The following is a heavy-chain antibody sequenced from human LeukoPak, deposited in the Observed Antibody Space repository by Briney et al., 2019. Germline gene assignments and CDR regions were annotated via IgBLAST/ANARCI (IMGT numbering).Heavy chain of an antibody. CDR3: AKDQGGYSYGWGVFDY. CDR1: GFTSSSYG. CDR2: ISYDGSNK. J-gene: IGHJ4*02. V-gene: IGHV3-30*18. D-gene: IGHD5-18*01. Sequence: PGGSLRLSCAASGFTSSSYGMHWVRQAPGKGLEWVAVISYDGSNKYYADSVKGRFTISRDNSKNTLYLQMNSLRAEDTAVYYCAKDQGGYSYGWGVFDYWGQGTLVTVSS.